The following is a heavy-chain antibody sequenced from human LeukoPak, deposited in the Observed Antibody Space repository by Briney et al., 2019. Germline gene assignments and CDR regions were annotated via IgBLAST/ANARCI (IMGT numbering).Heavy chain of an antibody. CDR3: ARVMELRAVDIDDYYYYYMDV. CDR1: GGTFSSYA. CDR2: IIPIFGTA. Sequence: SVNVSCKASGGTFSSYAISWVRQAPGQGLEWMGGIIPIFGTANHAQKFQGRVTITTDESTSTAYMELSSLRSEDTAVYYCARVMELRAVDIDDYYYYYMDVWGKGTTVTVSS. D-gene: IGHD1-7*01. J-gene: IGHJ6*03. V-gene: IGHV1-69*05.